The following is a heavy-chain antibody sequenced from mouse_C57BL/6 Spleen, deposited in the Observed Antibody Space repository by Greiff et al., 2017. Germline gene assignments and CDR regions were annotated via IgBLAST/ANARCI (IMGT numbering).Heavy chain of an antibody. CDR2: IYPSDSET. Sequence: QVHVKQSGAELVRPGSSVKLSCKASGYTFTSYWMDWVRQRPGQGLEWIGNIYPSDSETHYNQKFKDKATLTVDKSSSTAYMQLSSLTSEDSAVYYCARESYAYYFDYWGQGTTLTVSS. J-gene: IGHJ2*01. D-gene: IGHD1-1*01. CDR1: GYTFTSYW. CDR3: ARESYAYYFDY. V-gene: IGHV1-61*01.